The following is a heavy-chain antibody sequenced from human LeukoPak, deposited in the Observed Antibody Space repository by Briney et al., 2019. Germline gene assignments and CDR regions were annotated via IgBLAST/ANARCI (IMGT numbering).Heavy chain of an antibody. J-gene: IGHJ4*02. V-gene: IGHV4-4*07. D-gene: IGHD3-22*01. CDR3: ARGTHYYDSSGYLYYFDY. CDR1: VGSISSYY. Sequence: SETLSLTCTVSVGSISSYYWSWIRQPAGKGLEWIGRIYTSGSTNYNPSLKSRVTMSVDTSKNQFSLKLSSVTAADTAVYYCARGTHYYDSSGYLYYFDYWGQGTLVTVSS. CDR2: IYTSGST.